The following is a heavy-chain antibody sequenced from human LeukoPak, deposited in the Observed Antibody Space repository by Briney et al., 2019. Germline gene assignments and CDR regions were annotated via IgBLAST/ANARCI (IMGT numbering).Heavy chain of an antibody. CDR1: GFTFKNYG. CDR3: ARGADSGYSSDN. J-gene: IGHJ4*02. CDR2: IRYDETAT. Sequence: GGSLRLSCVASGFTFKNYGMHWVRQAPGKGLEWVSHIRYDETATYYADSVKGRFTISRDNAKNTLYLQMNSLRAEDTAVYYCARGADSGYSSDNWGQGTLVSVSS. D-gene: IGHD3-9*01. V-gene: IGHV3-30*02.